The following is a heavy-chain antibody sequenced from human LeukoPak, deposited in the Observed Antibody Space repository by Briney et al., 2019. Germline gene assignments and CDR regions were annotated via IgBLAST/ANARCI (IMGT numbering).Heavy chain of an antibody. Sequence: NSGGSLRLSCAASGFTFSSYSMNWVRQAPGKGLEWVSSISSSSSYIYYADSVKGRFTISRDNDKNSLYLQMNSLRAEDTAVYYCARDWGYYYYYGMDVWGQGTTVTVSS. V-gene: IGHV3-21*01. CDR1: GFTFSSYS. CDR3: ARDWGYYYYYGMDV. J-gene: IGHJ6*02. D-gene: IGHD3-16*01. CDR2: ISSSSSYI.